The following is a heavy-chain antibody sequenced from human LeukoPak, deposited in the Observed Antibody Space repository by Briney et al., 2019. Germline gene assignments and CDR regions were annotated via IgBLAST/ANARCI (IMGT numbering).Heavy chain of an antibody. J-gene: IGHJ4*02. Sequence: ASVKVSCKASGYTFTSYGISWVRQAPGQGLEWMGWISAYNGNTNYAQKLQGRVTMTTDTATSTAYMELRSLRSDDTAVYYCAGDVWAGGVVGPALCDYWGQGTLVTVSS. CDR1: GYTFTSYG. CDR2: ISAYNGNT. CDR3: AGDVWAGGVVGPALCDY. V-gene: IGHV1-18*01. D-gene: IGHD1-26*01.